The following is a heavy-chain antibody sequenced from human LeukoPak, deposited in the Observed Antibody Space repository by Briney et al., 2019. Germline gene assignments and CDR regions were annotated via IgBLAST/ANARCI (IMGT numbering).Heavy chain of an antibody. D-gene: IGHD3-22*01. V-gene: IGHV1-18*01. CDR2: ISAYNGNT. J-gene: IGHJ3*02. CDR1: GYTFTSYG. CDR3: AREGITMMDDAFDI. Sequence: ASVNVSCKASGYTFTSYGISWVRQAPGQGLEWMGWISAYNGNTNYAQKLQGRVTMTTDTSTSTAYMELRSLRSDDTAVYYCAREGITMMDDAFDIWGQGTMVTVSS.